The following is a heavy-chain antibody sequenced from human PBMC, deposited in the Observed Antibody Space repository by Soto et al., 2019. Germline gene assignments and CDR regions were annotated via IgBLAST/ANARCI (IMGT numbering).Heavy chain of an antibody. CDR3: ARGGSSDWQVAFDF. J-gene: IGHJ3*01. CDR2: VNHNGRN. D-gene: IGHD6-19*01. V-gene: IGHV4-34*01. Sequence: LALTCDVYGGSFSGYFWNWIRQSPGKGLEWIGKVNHNGRNNYNPSLKSRVTISLDMSKKQISLKLTSVTAADTAVYYCARGGSSDWQVAFDFWGQGTMVTVSS. CDR1: GGSFSGYF.